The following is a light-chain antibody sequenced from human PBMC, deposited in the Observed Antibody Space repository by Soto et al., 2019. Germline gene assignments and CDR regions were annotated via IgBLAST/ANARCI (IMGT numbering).Light chain of an antibody. J-gene: IGLJ1*01. CDR3: SSYTGSSTYV. CDR1: SSDVGNYNY. Sequence: QSALTQPASVSGSPGQSITISCTGTSSDVGNYNYVAWYQLYPGKAPKVIIYEVTNRPSGVSNRFSGSKSGNTASLTISGLQAEDEAEYYCSSYTGSSTYVFGSGTKVTLL. CDR2: EVT. V-gene: IGLV2-14*01.